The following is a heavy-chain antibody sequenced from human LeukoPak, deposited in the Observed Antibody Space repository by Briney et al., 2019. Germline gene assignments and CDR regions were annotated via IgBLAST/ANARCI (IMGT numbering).Heavy chain of an antibody. CDR2: ISYDGSNK. Sequence: GRSLRLSCAASGFTFSSYGLHWVRQAPGKGLEWAAVISYDGSNKNYADSVKGRFTISRDNSKNTLYLQMNNLRDEDTAIYYCARGSGSRSNYNYYGMDVWGKGTKVTVSS. D-gene: IGHD3-10*01. V-gene: IGHV3-30*03. J-gene: IGHJ6*04. CDR1: GFTFSSYG. CDR3: ARGSGSRSNYNYYGMDV.